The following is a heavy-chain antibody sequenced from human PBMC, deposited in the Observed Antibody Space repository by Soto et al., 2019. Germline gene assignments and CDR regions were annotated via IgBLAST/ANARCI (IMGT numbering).Heavy chain of an antibody. J-gene: IGHJ6*03. CDR2: MNPNSGNT. D-gene: IGHD5-12*01. V-gene: IGHV1-8*01. CDR3: ARGAKWLRSPYYYYYMDV. CDR1: GDTFTSYD. Sequence: GSVKVSCKASGDTFTSYDINWVRQATGQGPEWMGWMNPNSGNTGYAQKFQGRVTMTRNTSISTAYMELSSLRSEDTAVYYCARGAKWLRSPYYYYYMDVWGKGTTVTVSS.